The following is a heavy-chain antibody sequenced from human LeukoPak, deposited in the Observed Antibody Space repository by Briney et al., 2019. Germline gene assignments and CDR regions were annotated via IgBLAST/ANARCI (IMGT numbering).Heavy chain of an antibody. CDR2: IYYSGST. CDR1: GGSISSYY. Sequence: SETLSLTCTVSGGSISSYYWSWIRQPPGKGLEWIGYIYYSGSTNYNPSLKSRVTISVDTSKNQFSLKLSSVTAADTAVYYCARDQLAAAETWYFDLWGRGTLVTVSS. V-gene: IGHV4-59*01. D-gene: IGHD6-13*01. J-gene: IGHJ2*01. CDR3: ARDQLAAAETWYFDL.